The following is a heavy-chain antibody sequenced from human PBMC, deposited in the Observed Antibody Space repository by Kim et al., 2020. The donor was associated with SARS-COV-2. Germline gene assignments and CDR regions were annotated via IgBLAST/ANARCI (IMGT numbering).Heavy chain of an antibody. V-gene: IGHV3-9*01. Sequence: GGSLRLSCAASGFTFDDYAMHWVRQAPGKGLEWVSGISWNSGSIGYADSVKGRFTISRDNAKNSLYLQMNSLRAEDTALYYCAKGNEIQLLLDVWGQGTTVTVSS. CDR3: AKGNEIQLLLDV. J-gene: IGHJ6*02. CDR1: GFTFDDYA. D-gene: IGHD5-18*01. CDR2: ISWNSGSI.